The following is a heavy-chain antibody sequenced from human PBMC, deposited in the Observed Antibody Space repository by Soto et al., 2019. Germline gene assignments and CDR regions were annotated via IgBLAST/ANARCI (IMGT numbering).Heavy chain of an antibody. V-gene: IGHV3-23*01. J-gene: IGHJ4*02. Sequence: EVQLLESGGGLVQPGGSLRLSCAASGFTFSSYAMSWVRQAPGKGLEWVSAISGSGGSTYYADSVKGRFTISRDNSKNTLYLQMNSLRAEDTAVYYWAKSRSNSGWYAPFDYWGQGTLVTVSS. D-gene: IGHD6-19*01. CDR1: GFTFSSYA. CDR2: ISGSGGST. CDR3: AKSRSNSGWYAPFDY.